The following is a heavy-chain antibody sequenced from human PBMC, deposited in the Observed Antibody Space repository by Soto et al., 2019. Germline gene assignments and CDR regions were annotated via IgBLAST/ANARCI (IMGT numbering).Heavy chain of an antibody. V-gene: IGHV1-18*01. CDR3: ARGQWSAVVVIPFDY. J-gene: IGHJ4*02. D-gene: IGHD3-22*01. Sequence: ALVKVSCKASGFTFTSYGISWVRQAPGQGLEWMGWISAYNGNTNYAQKLQGRVTMTTDTSTSTVYMELSSLRSEDTAVYYCARGQWSAVVVIPFDYWGQGTLVTVSS. CDR2: ISAYNGNT. CDR1: GFTFTSYG.